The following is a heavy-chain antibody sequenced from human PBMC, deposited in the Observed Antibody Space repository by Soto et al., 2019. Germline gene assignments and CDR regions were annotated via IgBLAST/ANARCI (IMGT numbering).Heavy chain of an antibody. Sequence: QVQLVESGGGVVQPGRSLRLSCAASGFTFNKHGMHWVRQAPGKGLEWVAVISYDGSNQYYADSVKGRFTISRDNSKNTLYLQMTTLRREDAAVYYCAKAHGYSSGRRADSWGQGTRVTVSA. J-gene: IGHJ4*02. V-gene: IGHV3-30*18. CDR1: GFTFNKHG. CDR2: ISYDGSNQ. D-gene: IGHD6-19*01. CDR3: AKAHGYSSGRRADS.